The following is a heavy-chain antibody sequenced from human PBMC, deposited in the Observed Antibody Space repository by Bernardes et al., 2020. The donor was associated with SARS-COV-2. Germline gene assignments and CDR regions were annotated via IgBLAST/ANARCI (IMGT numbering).Heavy chain of an antibody. CDR3: VRGPSDGHGRFEY. Sequence: GGSLRLSCTASGFTFSSYWMHWVRQAPGKGLMWVSRISSEGSATTYADSVKGRFTISRDNARNTLYLQMNSLRAEDTAVYYCVRGPSDGHGRFEYWGQGTVGTVSS. J-gene: IGHJ4*02. CDR1: GFTFSSYW. CDR2: ISSEGSAT. V-gene: IGHV3-74*01.